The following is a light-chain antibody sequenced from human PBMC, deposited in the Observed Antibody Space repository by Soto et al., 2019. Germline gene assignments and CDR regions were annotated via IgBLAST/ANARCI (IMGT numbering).Light chain of an antibody. CDR1: SSDVGSYNR. Sequence: QSALTQPPFVSGSPGQSVTISCTGTSSDVGSYNRVSWYQQPPGTAPKPMIDEVSNRPSGVPDRFSGSKSGNTASLTISGLQAEDEAEYYCISYTSSSTLVFGGGTKLTVL. J-gene: IGLJ2*01. CDR3: ISYTSSSTLV. CDR2: EVS. V-gene: IGLV2-18*02.